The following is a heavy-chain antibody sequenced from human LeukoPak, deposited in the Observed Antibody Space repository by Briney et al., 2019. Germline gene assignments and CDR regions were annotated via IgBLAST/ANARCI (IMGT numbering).Heavy chain of an antibody. Sequence: GGSLRLSCAASGFTFSSYSMNWVRQAPGKGLEWVAVISYDRSNKYYADSVKGRFTISRDNSKNTLYLQMNSLRAEDTAVYYCAKSYYDFWSGYYQTFDYWGQGTLITVSS. V-gene: IGHV3-30*18. J-gene: IGHJ4*02. CDR3: AKSYYDFWSGYYQTFDY. CDR2: ISYDRSNK. CDR1: GFTFSSYS. D-gene: IGHD3-3*01.